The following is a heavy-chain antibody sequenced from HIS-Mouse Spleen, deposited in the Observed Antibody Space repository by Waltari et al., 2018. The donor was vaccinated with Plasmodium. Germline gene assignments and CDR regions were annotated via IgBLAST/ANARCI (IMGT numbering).Heavy chain of an antibody. CDR3: ASSWYWYFDL. D-gene: IGHD6-13*01. J-gene: IGHJ2*01. Sequence: EVQLVESGGGLVQPGGSLRLSCAASGFTFSSYWMSWVRQAPGKGLEWVAKIKQDGSEKYYVDSVNGRFTIYRDNAKNSLYLQMNSLRAEDTAVYYCASSWYWYFDLWGRGTLVTVSS. CDR1: GFTFSSYW. V-gene: IGHV3-7*01. CDR2: IKQDGSEK.